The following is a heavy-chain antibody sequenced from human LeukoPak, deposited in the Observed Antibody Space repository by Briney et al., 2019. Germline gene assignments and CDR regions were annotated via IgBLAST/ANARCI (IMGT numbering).Heavy chain of an antibody. V-gene: IGHV3-7*01. CDR1: GFTFSTYA. Sequence: GGSLRLSCAASGFTFSTYAMSWVRQAPGKGLEWVANIKQDGSEKYYVDSVKGRFTISRDNAKNSLYLQMNSLRAEDTAVYYCARDHDFWSGYYPYFDYWGQGTLVTVSS. D-gene: IGHD3-3*01. J-gene: IGHJ4*02. CDR3: ARDHDFWSGYYPYFDY. CDR2: IKQDGSEK.